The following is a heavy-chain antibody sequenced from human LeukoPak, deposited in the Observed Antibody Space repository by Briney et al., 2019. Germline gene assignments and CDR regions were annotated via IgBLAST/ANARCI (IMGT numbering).Heavy chain of an antibody. CDR2: IYYSGST. V-gene: IGHV4-59*01. CDR1: GGAISSYY. CDR3: ARGPRLPIAALSRLDP. J-gene: IGHJ5*02. Sequence: TSETLSLTCTVSGGAISSYYWSWIRQPPGKGLEWIGYIYYSGSTNYNPSLKSRVTISVDTSKNQFSLKLSSVTAADTAVYYCARGPRLPIAALSRLDPWGQGTLVTVSS. D-gene: IGHD6-6*01.